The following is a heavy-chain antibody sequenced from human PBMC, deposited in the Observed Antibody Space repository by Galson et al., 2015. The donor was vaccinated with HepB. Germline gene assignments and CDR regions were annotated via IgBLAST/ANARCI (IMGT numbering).Heavy chain of an antibody. D-gene: IGHD2-15*01. CDR2: IKQDGSEK. CDR1: GFNFSSYW. CDR3: ARYCSGGSCPNYYGMDV. V-gene: IGHV3-7*05. J-gene: IGHJ6*02. Sequence: SLRLSCAASGFNFSSYWMSWVRQAPGKGLEWVANIKQDGSEKYYVGSVKGRFTISRDNAKNSLYLQMNSLRAEDTAVYYCARYCSGGSCPNYYGMDVWCQGSTVTVSS.